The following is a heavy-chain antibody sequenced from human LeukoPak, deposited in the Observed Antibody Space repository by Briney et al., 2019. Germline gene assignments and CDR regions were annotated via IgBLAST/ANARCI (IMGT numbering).Heavy chain of an antibody. CDR3: ARRGGGGSGSRPYYFDY. Sequence: PSETLSLTCAVYGGSFSGYYWGWIRQPPGKGLEWIGSIYYSGSTYYNPSLKSRVTISVDTSKNQFSLKLSSVTAADTAVYYCARRGGGGSGSRPYYFDYWGQGTLVTVSS. V-gene: IGHV4-39*01. D-gene: IGHD3-10*01. J-gene: IGHJ4*02. CDR2: IYYSGST. CDR1: GGSFSGYY.